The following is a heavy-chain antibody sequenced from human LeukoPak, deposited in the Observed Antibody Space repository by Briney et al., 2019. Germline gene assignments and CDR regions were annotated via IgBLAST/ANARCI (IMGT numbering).Heavy chain of an antibody. V-gene: IGHV4-34*01. Sequence: SETLSLTCGVHGGSFSASYWTWTRQPPGKGLEWIGEINHSGFTNYKPSLKSRVTISVDTSKNQFSLKLSSVTAADTAVYYCARDRSTVTTPNWFDPWGQGTLVTVSS. CDR1: GGSFSASY. J-gene: IGHJ5*02. D-gene: IGHD4-17*01. CDR2: INHSGFT. CDR3: ARDRSTVTTPNWFDP.